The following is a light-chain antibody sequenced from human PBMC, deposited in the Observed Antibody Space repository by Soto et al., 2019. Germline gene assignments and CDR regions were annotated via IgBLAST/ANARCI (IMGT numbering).Light chain of an antibody. V-gene: IGKV1-39*01. CDR3: HQSYTTLSIT. Sequence: DIQMTQSPSSLSASVGDRVTITCRASESISRHLNWYQQKAGKAPKLLIYAASSLQNGVPSRFRGGGSGTLFTLSIPNLQPEDFATYYCHQSYTTLSITFGQGTRLEIK. CDR2: AAS. J-gene: IGKJ5*01. CDR1: ESISRH.